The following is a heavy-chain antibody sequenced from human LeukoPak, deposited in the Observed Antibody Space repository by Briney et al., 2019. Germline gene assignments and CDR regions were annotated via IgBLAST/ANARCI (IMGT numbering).Heavy chain of an antibody. D-gene: IGHD3-10*01. V-gene: IGHV4-34*01. CDR1: GGSFSGYY. J-gene: IGHJ5*02. Sequence: PSETLSLTCAVYGGSFSGYYWSWIRQPPGKGLEWIGEINHSGSTNYNPSLKSRVTISVDTSKNQFSLKLSSVTAADTAVYYCARGRGFGELYSWGQGTLVTVSS. CDR2: INHSGST. CDR3: ARGRGFGELYS.